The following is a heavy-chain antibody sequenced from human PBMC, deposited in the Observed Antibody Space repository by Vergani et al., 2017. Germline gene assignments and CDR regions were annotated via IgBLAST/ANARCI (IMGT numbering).Heavy chain of an antibody. CDR2: IRSADTNT. CDR3: AREGVPDAFDI. D-gene: IGHD4/OR15-4a*01. CDR1: GFTFSISS. J-gene: IGHJ3*02. Sequence: EVQLVESGGGLVQPGGSLRLSCAASGFTFSISSMHWVRQAPGKGLEWVSAIRSADTNTYYADSVEGRFAISRDNAKTSLYLQMNSLRVEDTAVYYCAREGVPDAFDIWGQGTMVTVSS. V-gene: IGHV3-48*01.